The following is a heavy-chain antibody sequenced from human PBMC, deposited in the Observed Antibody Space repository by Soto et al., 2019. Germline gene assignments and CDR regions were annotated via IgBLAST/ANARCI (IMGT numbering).Heavy chain of an antibody. D-gene: IGHD3-10*01. CDR2: ISYDGSNK. V-gene: IGHV3-30*18. CDR3: AKDPLTDGSGSPNWFDP. Sequence: GGPLRLSCAASGFTFSSYGMHWVRQAPGKGLEWVAVISYDGSNKYYADSVKGRFTISRDNSKNTLYLQMNSLRAEDTAVYYCAKDPLTDGSGSPNWFDPWGQGTLVTVSS. CDR1: GFTFSSYG. J-gene: IGHJ5*02.